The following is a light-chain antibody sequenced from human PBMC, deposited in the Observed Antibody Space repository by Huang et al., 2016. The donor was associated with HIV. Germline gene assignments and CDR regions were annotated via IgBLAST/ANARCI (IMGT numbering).Light chain of an antibody. CDR2: LGS. Sequence: EIVMTQSPLSLPVTPGEPASISCRSSQSLLHSNGYNYLDWYLQKPGQSPQLLSYLGSNRASGVPDRFSGSGSGTDFTLKISRVEAEDVGIYYCMQALQTPVFGPGTRVDIK. V-gene: IGKV2-28*01. J-gene: IGKJ3*01. CDR1: QSLLHSNGYNY. CDR3: MQALQTPV.